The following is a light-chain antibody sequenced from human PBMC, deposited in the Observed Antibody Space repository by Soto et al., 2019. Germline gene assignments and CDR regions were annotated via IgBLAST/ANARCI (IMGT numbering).Light chain of an antibody. J-gene: IGLJ2*01. V-gene: IGLV7-46*01. CDR2: DTS. Sequence: QAVVTQEPSLTVSPGGTVTLTCGSSTGAVTSGHYPYWFQQKPGKAPRTLIYDTSNKHSWTPARFSGSLLGGKAALTLSGAQPEDEAEYYCLLSYGGARGVFGGGTKLTVL. CDR3: LLSYGGARGV. CDR1: TGAVTSGHY.